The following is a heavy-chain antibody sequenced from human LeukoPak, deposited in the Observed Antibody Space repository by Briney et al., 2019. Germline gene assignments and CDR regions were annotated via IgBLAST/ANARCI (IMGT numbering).Heavy chain of an antibody. D-gene: IGHD5-18*01. CDR1: GYTFTSYY. J-gene: IGHJ4*02. Sequence: ASVKVSCKASGYTFTSYYMHWVRQAPGQGLEWMGIINPSGGSTSYAQKFQGRVTMTRDTSISTAYMELSRLRSDDTAVYYCAREVRGAMVLASTTRYFDYWGQGTLVTVSS. V-gene: IGHV1-46*01. CDR3: AREVRGAMVLASTTRYFDY. CDR2: INPSGGST.